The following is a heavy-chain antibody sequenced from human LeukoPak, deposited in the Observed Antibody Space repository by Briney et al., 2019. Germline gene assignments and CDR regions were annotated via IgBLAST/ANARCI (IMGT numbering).Heavy chain of an antibody. CDR3: ARGWYGPDY. CDR2: ISSSSSYI. CDR1: VFTFSSYN. J-gene: IGHJ4*02. V-gene: IGHV3-21*01. Sequence: GGSLRLSCAASVFTFSSYNMNWVRQAPGKGLEGVSSISSSSSYIFYADSVKGRFSISRDNAENSLFLQMNSLSADDTAVYYCARGWYGPDYWGQGTLVTVSS. D-gene: IGHD2-15*01.